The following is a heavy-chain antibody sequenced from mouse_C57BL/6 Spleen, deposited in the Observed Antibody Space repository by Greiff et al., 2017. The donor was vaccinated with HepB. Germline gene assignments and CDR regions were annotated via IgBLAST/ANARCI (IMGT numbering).Heavy chain of an antibody. CDR3: ARGGLRGFAY. Sequence: EVKLEESGPGLVKPSQSLSLTCTVTGYSITSGYDWHWNRHFPGNKLEWMSYISYSGSTNYNPSLKSRISITHDTSKNHFFLKLNSVTTEDTATYYCARGGLRGFAYWGQGTLVTVSA. CDR1: GYSITSGYD. J-gene: IGHJ3*01. CDR2: ISYSGST. D-gene: IGHD3-1*01. V-gene: IGHV3-1*01.